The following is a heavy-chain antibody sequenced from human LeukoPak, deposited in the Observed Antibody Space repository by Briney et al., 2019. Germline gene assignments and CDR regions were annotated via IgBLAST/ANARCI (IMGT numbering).Heavy chain of an antibody. CDR1: GGSISSSSYY. V-gene: IGHV4-39*07. CDR3: AREIRSWPNYGNLDY. J-gene: IGHJ4*02. CDR2: IYYSGST. Sequence: TSETLSLTCTVSGGSISSSSYYWGWIRQPPGKGLEWIGSIYYSGSTYYNPSLKSRVTISVDTSKNQFSLKLSSVTAADTAVYYCAREIRSWPNYGNLDYWGQGTLVTVSS. D-gene: IGHD6-13*01.